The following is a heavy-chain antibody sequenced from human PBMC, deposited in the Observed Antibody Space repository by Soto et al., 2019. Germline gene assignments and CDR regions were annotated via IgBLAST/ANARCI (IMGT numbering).Heavy chain of an antibody. CDR3: ARHHHGPYYYGSGSYPPDY. CDR2: IYYSGST. D-gene: IGHD3-10*01. J-gene: IGHJ4*02. CDR1: GGSISSSSYY. V-gene: IGHV4-39*01. Sequence: QLQLQESGPGLVKPSETLSLTCTVSGGSISSSSYYWGWIRQPPGKGLEWIGSIYYSGSTYYNPSLKSRVTISVDTSKNQFSLKLSSVTAAHTAVYYCARHHHGPYYYGSGSYPPDYWGQGTLVTVSS.